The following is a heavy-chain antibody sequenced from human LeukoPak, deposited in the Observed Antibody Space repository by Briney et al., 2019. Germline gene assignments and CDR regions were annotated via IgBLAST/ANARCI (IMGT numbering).Heavy chain of an antibody. CDR3: AREMKGNYDVLTGYYHSYHYGMDV. D-gene: IGHD3-9*01. J-gene: IGHJ6*02. Sequence: SETLSLTCTVSGGSISSYYWSWIRQPAGKGLEWIGRIYTSGSTKYNPSLKSRVSMSVDTSEDQFSLNLSSVTAADTAVYYCAREMKGNYDVLTGYYHSYHYGMDVWGQGTTVIVSS. V-gene: IGHV4-4*07. CDR1: GGSISSYY. CDR2: IYTSGST.